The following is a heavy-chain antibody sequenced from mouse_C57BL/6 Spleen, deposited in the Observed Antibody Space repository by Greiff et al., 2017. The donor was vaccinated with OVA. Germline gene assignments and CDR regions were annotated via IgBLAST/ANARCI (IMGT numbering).Heavy chain of an antibody. CDR2: FYPGSGSI. V-gene: IGHV1-62-2*01. Sequence: QVQLQQSGADLVKPGASVKLSCKASGYTFTEYTIHWVKQRSGQGLEWIGWFYPGSGSIKYNEKFKDKATLTADKSSSTVYMELSRLTSEDSAVYFCARHEEEGYGSSPAWFAYWGQGTLVTVSA. CDR1: GYTFTEYT. CDR3: ARHEEEGYGSSPAWFAY. J-gene: IGHJ3*01. D-gene: IGHD1-1*01.